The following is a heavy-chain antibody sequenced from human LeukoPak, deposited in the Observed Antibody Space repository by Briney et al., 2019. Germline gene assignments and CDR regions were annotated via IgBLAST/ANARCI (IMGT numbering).Heavy chain of an antibody. D-gene: IGHD2-15*01. J-gene: IGHJ4*02. CDR3: AKAFPYCSGGSCYSGGFDY. CDR2: ISGSGSST. CDR1: GFTFSSYA. V-gene: IGHV3-23*01. Sequence: PGGSLRLSCAASGFTFSSYAMSWVRQAPGKGLEWVSAISGSGSSTYYADSVKGRFTISRDNSKNTLYLQMNSLRAEDTAVYYCAKAFPYCSGGSCYSGGFDYWGQGTLVTVSS.